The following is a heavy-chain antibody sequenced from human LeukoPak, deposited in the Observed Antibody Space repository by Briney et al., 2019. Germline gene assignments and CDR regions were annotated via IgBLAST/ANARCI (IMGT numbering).Heavy chain of an antibody. CDR1: GYRFADYW. CDR2: IYPDDSDT. V-gene: IGHV5-51*01. D-gene: IGHD5-24*01. J-gene: IGHJ4*02. CDR3: ARPVEMATSPFDY. Sequence: GESLKISCKGSGYRFADYWIAWVRPVPGQGLEWMGIIYPDDSDTRYSPSFLGQVTISADKSISTAYLQWSSLKASDTAMYYCARPVEMATSPFDYWGQGTLVTVSS.